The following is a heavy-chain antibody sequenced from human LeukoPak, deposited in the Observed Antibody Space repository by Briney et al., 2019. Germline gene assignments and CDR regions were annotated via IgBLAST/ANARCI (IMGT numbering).Heavy chain of an antibody. J-gene: IGHJ6*02. CDR1: GYTLTELS. Sequence: GASVKVSCKVSGYTLTELSMHWVRQAPGQGLEWMGGIIPIFGTANYAQKFQGRVTITADESTSTAYMELSSLRSEDTAVYYCARDRGYSSSWSPSTHYYYYYGMDVWGQGTRSPSP. CDR2: IIPIFGTA. V-gene: IGHV1-69*13. CDR3: ARDRGYSSSWSPSTHYYYYYGMDV. D-gene: IGHD6-13*01.